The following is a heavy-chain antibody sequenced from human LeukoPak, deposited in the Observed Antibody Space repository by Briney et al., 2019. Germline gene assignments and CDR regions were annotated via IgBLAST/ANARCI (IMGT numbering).Heavy chain of an antibody. D-gene: IGHD4-17*01. CDR3: GKDYGDYVSIDY. Sequence: GGSPRLSCAASGFIFSGYWIHWVRQVPGKGPVWVSRINGDGSSRSHADSVRGRFTISRDTAKNTVYLQMNSLRAEDTAVYYCGKDYGDYVSIDYWGQGTLVTVSS. V-gene: IGHV3-74*01. CDR2: INGDGSSR. J-gene: IGHJ4*02. CDR1: GFIFSGYW.